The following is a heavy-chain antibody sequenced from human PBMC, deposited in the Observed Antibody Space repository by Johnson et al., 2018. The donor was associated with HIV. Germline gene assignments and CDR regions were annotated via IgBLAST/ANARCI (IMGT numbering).Heavy chain of an antibody. CDR1: GFTVSTNY. CDR2: IYSGGST. Sequence: VQLVESGGGLIQPGGSLRLSCAASGFTVSTNYMSWVRQAPGKGLEWVSVIYSGGSTYYAHSVKGRFTISRDNSKNTRYLQMNSLIAEDTAVYYCAKGGMRRDPDAFDIWGQGTMVTVSS. J-gene: IGHJ3*02. V-gene: IGHV3-66*03. CDR3: AKGGMRRDPDAFDI.